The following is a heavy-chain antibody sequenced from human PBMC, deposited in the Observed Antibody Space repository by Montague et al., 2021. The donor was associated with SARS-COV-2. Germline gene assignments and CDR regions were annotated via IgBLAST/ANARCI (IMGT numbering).Heavy chain of an antibody. CDR1: GGSISSSSYY. V-gene: IGHV4-39*01. Sequence: SETLSLTCTVSGGSISSSSYYWGWIRQPPGKGLEWIGYIYYSGSTYYXPCLKSRVTIFVETSENQFSLKLSSVTAADTAVYYCARQPTRGITIFGVVTDYGMDVWGQGTTVTVSS. CDR2: IYYSGST. J-gene: IGHJ6*02. CDR3: ARQPTRGITIFGVVTDYGMDV. D-gene: IGHD3-3*01.